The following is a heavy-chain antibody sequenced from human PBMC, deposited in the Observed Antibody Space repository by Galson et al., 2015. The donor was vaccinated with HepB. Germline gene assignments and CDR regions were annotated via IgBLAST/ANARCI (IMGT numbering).Heavy chain of an antibody. CDR2: ISSSSSYI. D-gene: IGHD3-22*01. CDR1: GFTFSSYS. J-gene: IGHJ5*02. Sequence: SLRLSCAASGFTFSSYSMNWVRQAPGKGLEWVSSISSSSSYIYYADSVKGRFTISRDNAKNSLYLQMNSLRAEDTAVYYCASWAGDYYDSSGYPNWLDPWGQGTLVTVSS. V-gene: IGHV3-21*01. CDR3: ASWAGDYYDSSGYPNWLDP.